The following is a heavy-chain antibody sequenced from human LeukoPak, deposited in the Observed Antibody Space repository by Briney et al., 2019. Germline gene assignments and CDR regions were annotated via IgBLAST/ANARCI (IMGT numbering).Heavy chain of an antibody. D-gene: IGHD3-22*01. CDR3: ARARGVYLQSDP. J-gene: IGHJ5*02. CDR2: IYYSGST. Sequence: SETLSLTCTVSGGSISSGDYYWSWIRQPPGKGLEWIGYIYYSGSTYYNPSLKSRVTISVDTSKNQFSLKLSSVTAADTAVYYCARARGVYLQSDPWGQGTLVTVSS. V-gene: IGHV4-30-4*01. CDR1: GGSISSGDYY.